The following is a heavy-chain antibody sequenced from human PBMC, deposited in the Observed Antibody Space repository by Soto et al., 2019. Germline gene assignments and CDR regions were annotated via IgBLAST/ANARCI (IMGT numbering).Heavy chain of an antibody. D-gene: IGHD6-13*01. CDR1: GGSFSGYY. V-gene: IGHV4-34*01. CDR3: ARRTGYSSSWPRFDP. J-gene: IGHJ5*02. CDR2: INHSGST. Sequence: PSETLSLTCAVYGGSFSGYYWSWIRQPPGKGLELIGEINHSGSTNYNPSLKSRVTISVDTSKNQFSLKLSSVTAADTAVYYCARRTGYSSSWPRFDPWGQGTLVTVSS.